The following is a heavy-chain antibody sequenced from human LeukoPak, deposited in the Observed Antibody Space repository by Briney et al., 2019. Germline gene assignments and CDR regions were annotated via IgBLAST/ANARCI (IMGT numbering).Heavy chain of an antibody. D-gene: IGHD1-26*01. CDR2: VFYSGGT. CDR1: GGSFTSYY. Sequence: SETLSLTCSVSGGSFTSYYWTWIRQPPGKNLEWIGHVFYSGGTYYNPSLESRVTISAVASKNQFSLNLSSVTAADTAVYYCARRMVGDGVDVSNLWGQGTEVTVSS. CDR3: ARRMVGDGVDVSNL. V-gene: IGHV4-59*08. J-gene: IGHJ3*01.